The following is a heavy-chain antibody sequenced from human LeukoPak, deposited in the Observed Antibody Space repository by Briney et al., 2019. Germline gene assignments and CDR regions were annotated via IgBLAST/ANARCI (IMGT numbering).Heavy chain of an antibody. CDR3: ARDSSGNQ. CDR1: GFTFSTYW. V-gene: IGHV3-7*01. J-gene: IGHJ4*02. D-gene: IGHD3-22*01. CDR2: IKEDGSEK. Sequence: GGSLRPSCAASGFTFSTYWMSWVRQAPGKGLEWVANIKEDGSEKYYGDSVKGRFTISRDNAKNSLYLEMNSLRVEDTAVYYCARDSSGNQWGQGTLVTVSS.